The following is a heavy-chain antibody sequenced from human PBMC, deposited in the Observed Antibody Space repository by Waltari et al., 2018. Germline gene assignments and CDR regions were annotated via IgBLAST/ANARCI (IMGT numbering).Heavy chain of an antibody. CDR3: AGGYSSYYGMDV. Sequence: EVQLVESGGGLVKPGGSLRLPCAASGFPFNSSTMNWVRQAPGKGLEWVSSISSTSSDIYYADSVKGRFTISRDNAKSSLYLQLNSLRAEDTAVYYCAGGYSSYYGMDVWGQGTTVTVSS. CDR1: GFPFNSST. CDR2: ISSTSSDI. J-gene: IGHJ6*02. V-gene: IGHV3-21*02. D-gene: IGHD6-13*01.